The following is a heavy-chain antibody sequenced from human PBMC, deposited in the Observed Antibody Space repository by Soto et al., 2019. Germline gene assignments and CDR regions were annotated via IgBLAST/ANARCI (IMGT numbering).Heavy chain of an antibody. CDR2: ISYDGSNK. CDR3: AKPSPYDSGDYYHYYLDY. J-gene: IGHJ4*02. V-gene: IGHV3-30*18. CDR1: GLAFSSYG. D-gene: IGHD3-22*01. Sequence: GGSLRLSCAASGLAFSSYGMHWVRQAPGKGLGWVALISYDGSNKYYADSVKGRFTISRDYSTYMLYLQMNSLRAEDTAVYYCAKPSPYDSGDYYHYYLDYWGQGTLVTVSS.